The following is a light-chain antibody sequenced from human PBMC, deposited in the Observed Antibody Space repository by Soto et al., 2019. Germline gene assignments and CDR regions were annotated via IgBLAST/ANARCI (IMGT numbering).Light chain of an antibody. CDR3: CSYAGSSPVRV. J-gene: IGLJ2*01. Sequence: QSALTQPASVSGSPGQSITISCTGTSSDVGSYNLVSWYQQHPGKAPKLMIYEGSKRPSGVSNRFSGSKSGNTASLTISGLQAEDEADYYCCSYAGSSPVRVFGGGTKVTVL. V-gene: IGLV2-23*01. CDR1: SSDVGSYNL. CDR2: EGS.